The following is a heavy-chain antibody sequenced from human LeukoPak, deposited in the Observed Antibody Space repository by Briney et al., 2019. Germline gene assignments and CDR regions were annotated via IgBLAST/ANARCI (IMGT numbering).Heavy chain of an antibody. CDR3: ARQSVPPYCGGDCCLDY. V-gene: IGHV1-69*05. J-gene: IGHJ4*02. CDR1: GGTFSSYA. Sequence: SVKVSCKASGGTFSSYAISWLRQAPGQGLEWMGRIIPIFGTANYAQKLQGRVTITTDESTSTAYMELSGLRSEDTAVYYCARQSVPPYCGGDCCLDYWGQATLVTVSS. CDR2: IIPIFGTA. D-gene: IGHD2-21*02.